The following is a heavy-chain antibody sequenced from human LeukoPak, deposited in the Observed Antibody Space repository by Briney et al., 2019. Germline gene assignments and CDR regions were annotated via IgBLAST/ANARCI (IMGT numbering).Heavy chain of an antibody. J-gene: IGHJ4*01. Sequence: GRSLRLSCAASGFTFSSYGMHWVRQAPGKGLEWVAGIWYDGSNKYYADSLKRRFPISRDISKNSLYLQMNSLTAEDTAVYYCARDGRGAWIQRWFYFDSWGHGTLVTVSS. V-gene: IGHV3-33*01. CDR3: ARDGRGAWIQRWFYFDS. D-gene: IGHD5-18*01. CDR1: GFTFSSYG. CDR2: IWYDGSNK.